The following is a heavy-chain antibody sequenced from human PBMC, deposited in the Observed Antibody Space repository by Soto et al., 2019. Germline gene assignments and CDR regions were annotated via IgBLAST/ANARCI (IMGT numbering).Heavy chain of an antibody. D-gene: IGHD3-16*01. V-gene: IGHV4-59*01. J-gene: IGHJ5*02. Sequence: QVQLQESGPGLLRPSETLSLTCTVSGVAIDNFFWSWIRQTPGKGLEWIAYVSQGGAAAYMSVGETTTYNPSLESPATISLDLPKNQFSLKLTSVTAADTAVYYCARDRGGITVSSKTLGEWFDPWGQGTLVTVSS. CDR1: GVAIDNFF. CDR3: ARDRGGITVSSKTLGEWFDP. CDR2: VSQGGAAAYMSVGETT.